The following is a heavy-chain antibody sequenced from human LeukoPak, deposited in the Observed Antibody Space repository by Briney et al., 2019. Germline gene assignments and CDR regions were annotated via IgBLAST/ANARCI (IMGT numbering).Heavy chain of an antibody. V-gene: IGHV4-31*11. Sequence: SETLSLTCAVYGGSFSGYYWSWIRQHPGKGLEWIGYIYYSGSTYYNPSLKSRVTISVDTSKNQFSLKLSSVTAADTAVYYCARDGRGGGVDYWGQGTLVTVSS. D-gene: IGHD2-21*01. J-gene: IGHJ4*02. CDR2: IYYSGST. CDR3: ARDGRGGGVDY. CDR1: GGSFSGYY.